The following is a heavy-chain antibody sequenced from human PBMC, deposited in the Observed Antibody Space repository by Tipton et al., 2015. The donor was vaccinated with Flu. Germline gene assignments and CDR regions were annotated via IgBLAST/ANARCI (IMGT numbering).Heavy chain of an antibody. Sequence: SLRLSCAASEFIVSSDYMSWVRQAPGKGLEWVSVIYSGDSTSYADSVRGRFTISRDNSKNTLYLQMNNLRVEDTAVYYCAKRYCSSTTCYIPDALAIWGQGTMVTVSS. J-gene: IGHJ3*02. D-gene: IGHD2-2*01. CDR1: EFIVSSDY. CDR3: AKRYCSSTTCYIPDALAI. CDR2: IYSGDST. V-gene: IGHV3-53*01.